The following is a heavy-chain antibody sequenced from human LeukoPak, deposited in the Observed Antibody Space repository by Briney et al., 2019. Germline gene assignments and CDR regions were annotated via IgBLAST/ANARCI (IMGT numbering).Heavy chain of an antibody. CDR3: ARDGEVAYGMDV. V-gene: IGHV3-53*01. D-gene: IGHD2-15*01. CDR2: IYSGGST. Sequence: GGSLRLSCAASGFTVSSNYMTWVRQAPGKGLEWVSVIYSGGSTYYADSVKGRFTISRDNSKNTLYLQMNSLTAEDTAVYYCARDGEVAYGMDVWGQGTTVTVSS. J-gene: IGHJ6*02. CDR1: GFTVSSNY.